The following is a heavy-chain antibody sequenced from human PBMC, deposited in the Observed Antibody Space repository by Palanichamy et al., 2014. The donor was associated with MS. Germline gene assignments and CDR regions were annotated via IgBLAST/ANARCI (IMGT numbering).Heavy chain of an antibody. J-gene: IGHJ4*02. V-gene: IGHV3-23*04. Sequence: EVQLVESGGGLVQPGGSLRLACAASGSIFSNYVMSWVRQAPGKGLEWVSSISGSGSSTYYADSVKGWFTISTDNSKNTLYLQMNSLRAEDTAIYYCAKISGSGWRDYFDYWGQGTLVTVSS. CDR1: GSIFSNYV. CDR2: ISGSGSST. D-gene: IGHD6-25*01. CDR3: AKISGSGWRDYFDY.